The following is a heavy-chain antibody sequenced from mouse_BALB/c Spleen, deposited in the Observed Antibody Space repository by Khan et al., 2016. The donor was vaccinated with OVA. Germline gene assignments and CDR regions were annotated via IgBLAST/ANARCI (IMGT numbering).Heavy chain of an antibody. J-gene: IGHJ2*01. V-gene: IGHV1-18*01. Sequence: EVQLQQSGPELVKPGASVKIPCKASGYTFTDYNMDWVKQSHGKSLEWIGDITPNNGGTIYNQRFKGKATLTVDKSSSPAYMELRSLTSEDTAVYYCTRWGHGSPFDYWGQGTTLTVSS. D-gene: IGHD1-1*01. CDR3: TRWGHGSPFDY. CDR1: GYTFTDYN. CDR2: ITPNNGGT.